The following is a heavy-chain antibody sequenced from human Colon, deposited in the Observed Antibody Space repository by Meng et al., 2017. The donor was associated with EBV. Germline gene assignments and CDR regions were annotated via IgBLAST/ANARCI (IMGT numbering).Heavy chain of an antibody. Sequence: QQWGEGLVKPSETLSPTCAVYGGSFSGYYWSWIRQPPEKGLEWIGEINHSGSTNYNPSLKSRVTISVDTSKKQFSLKLSSVTAADTAVYYCARGPGGSYYLYYFDYWGQGTLVTVSS. CDR2: INHSGST. J-gene: IGHJ4*02. CDR1: GGSFSGYY. CDR3: ARGPGGSYYLYYFDY. D-gene: IGHD1-26*01. V-gene: IGHV4-34*01.